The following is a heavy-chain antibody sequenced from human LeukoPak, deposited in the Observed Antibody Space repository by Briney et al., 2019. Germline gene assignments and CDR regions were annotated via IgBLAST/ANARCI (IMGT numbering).Heavy chain of an antibody. CDR2: ISGSGGST. CDR3: AKAGSMATWTYFDY. D-gene: IGHD5-12*01. V-gene: IGHV3-23*01. Sequence: AGGSLRLSCAASGFTFSSYAISWVRQAPGKGLEWVSAISGSGGSTYYADSVKGRFTISRDNSKNTLYLQMNSLRAEDTAVYYCAKAGSMATWTYFDYWGQGTLVTVSS. CDR1: GFTFSSYA. J-gene: IGHJ4*02.